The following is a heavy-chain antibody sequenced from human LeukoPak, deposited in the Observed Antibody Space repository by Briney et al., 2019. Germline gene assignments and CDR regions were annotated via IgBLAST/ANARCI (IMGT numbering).Heavy chain of an antibody. CDR2: ISGSGGST. V-gene: IGHV3-23*01. D-gene: IGHD3-10*01. CDR3: AKDQPMVRGVTNWFDP. CDR1: GFTFSSYG. J-gene: IGHJ5*02. Sequence: PGGPLRLSCAASGFTFSSYGMSWVRQAPGKGLEWVSAISGSGGSTYYADSVKGRFTISRDNSKNTLNLQMNSLRAEDTAVYYCAKDQPMVRGVTNWFDPWGQGTLVTVSS.